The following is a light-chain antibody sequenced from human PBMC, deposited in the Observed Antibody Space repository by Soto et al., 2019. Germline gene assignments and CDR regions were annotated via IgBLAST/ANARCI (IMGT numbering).Light chain of an antibody. CDR2: DVS. CDR3: TSFTSASTQV. V-gene: IGLV2-14*01. CDR1: SSDVGAYNY. J-gene: IGLJ2*01. Sequence: QSALTQPASVSGSPGQSITISCTGTSSDVGAYNYVSWYQQHPGKAPKLMIYDVSNRPSGVSNRFSGSKSGNTASLTISGLQAEDEADHYCTSFTSASTQVFGGGTKVTVL.